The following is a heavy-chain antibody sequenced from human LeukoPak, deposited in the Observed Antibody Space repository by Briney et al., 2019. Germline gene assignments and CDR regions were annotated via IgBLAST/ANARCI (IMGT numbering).Heavy chain of an antibody. CDR1: GFTFSSYS. J-gene: IGHJ5*02. V-gene: IGHV3-21*04. D-gene: IGHD2-15*01. CDR2: ISSSSSYI. Sequence: GGSLRLSCAASGFTFSSYSMNWVRQAPGKGLEWVSSISSSSSYIYYADSVKGRFTISRDNSKITLYLQMNSLRAEDTAVYYCAKDQEGVVVAATAAWGQGTLVTVSS. CDR3: AKDQEGVVVAATAA.